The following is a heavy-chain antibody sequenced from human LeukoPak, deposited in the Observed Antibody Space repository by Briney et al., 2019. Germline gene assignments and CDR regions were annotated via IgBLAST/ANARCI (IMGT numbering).Heavy chain of an antibody. CDR3: AKSGVWYGEYYFDY. V-gene: IGHV4-59*01. Sequence: KSSETLSLTCTVFGGSISSYYWSWIRQPPGKGLEWIGYIYYNGNTNYNPSLESRVTISIDTSKNEFSLNLSSVTAADTAVYYCAKSGVWYGEYYFDYWGQGTLVTVSS. CDR2: IYYNGNT. CDR1: GGSISSYY. J-gene: IGHJ4*02. D-gene: IGHD3-10*01.